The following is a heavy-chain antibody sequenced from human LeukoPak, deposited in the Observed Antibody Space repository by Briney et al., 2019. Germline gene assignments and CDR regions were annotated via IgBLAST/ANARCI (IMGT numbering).Heavy chain of an antibody. CDR2: ISSSSSYK. V-gene: IGHV3-21*01. D-gene: IGHD1-26*01. J-gene: IGHJ3*01. CDR3: ARAIGARWELLGAFDF. Sequence: GGSLRLSCAASGFTFSSYSMNWVRQAPGKGLEWVSSISSSSSYKYHADSVKGRFIISRDNARNSLTLQMNSLRAEDTAVYYCARAIGARWELLGAFDFWGQGTMVTVSS. CDR1: GFTFSSYS.